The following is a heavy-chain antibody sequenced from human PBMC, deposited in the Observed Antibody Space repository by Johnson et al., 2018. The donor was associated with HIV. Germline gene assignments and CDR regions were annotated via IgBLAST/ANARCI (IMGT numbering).Heavy chain of an antibody. D-gene: IGHD6-13*01. J-gene: IGHJ3*02. CDR1: GFTFSSYA. V-gene: IGHV3-NL1*01. CDR3: AREGAAAGPTDAFDI. Sequence: QEQLVESGGGVVQPGRSLRLSCAASGFTFSSYAMHWVRQAPGKGLEWVSVIYSGGRTYYTDSVKGRFTISRDNSKNTLYLQMNNLRTEDTAVFYCAREGAAAGPTDAFDIWGQGTMVTVSS. CDR2: IYSGGRT.